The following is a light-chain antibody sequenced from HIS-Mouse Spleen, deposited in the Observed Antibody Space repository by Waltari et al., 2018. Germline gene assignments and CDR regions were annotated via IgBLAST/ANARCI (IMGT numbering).Light chain of an antibody. J-gene: IGKJ4*01. CDR3: QQYNNWPLT. V-gene: IGKV3-15*01. Sequence: EIVMTQSPATLSVSPGERATLSCRASQSVSSNLAWYQQKPGQAPRPLLYGASTRATGIPARFSGSGSGTEFTLTISSLQSEDFAVYYCQQYNNWPLTFGGGTKVEIK. CDR2: GAS. CDR1: QSVSSN.